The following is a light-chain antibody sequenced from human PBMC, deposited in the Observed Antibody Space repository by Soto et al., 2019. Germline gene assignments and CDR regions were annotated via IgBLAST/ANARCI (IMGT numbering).Light chain of an antibody. CDR3: QQRSNWPSIT. J-gene: IGKJ5*01. CDR1: QSVSSY. Sequence: EIVLTQSPATLSLSPWQRATLSCRPSQSVSSYLAWYQQKPGQAPRLLIYDASNRATGIPARFSGSGSGTDFTLTISSLEPEDFAVYYGQQRSNWPSITVGQGTRLEIK. CDR2: DAS. V-gene: IGKV3-11*01.